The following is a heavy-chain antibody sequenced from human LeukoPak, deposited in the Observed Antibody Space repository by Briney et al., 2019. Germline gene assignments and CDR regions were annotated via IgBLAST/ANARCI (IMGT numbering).Heavy chain of an antibody. V-gene: IGHV3-23*01. CDR2: ISGSGGST. D-gene: IGHD3-22*01. CDR3: AKSSAYPPGGY. CDR1: GFTFSSYG. Sequence: GGSLRLSCAASGFTFSSYGMSWVRQAPGKGLEWVSAISGSGGSTYYADSVKGRFTISRDNSKNTLYLQMNSLRAEDMAVYYCAKSSAYPPGGYWGQGTLVTVSS. J-gene: IGHJ4*02.